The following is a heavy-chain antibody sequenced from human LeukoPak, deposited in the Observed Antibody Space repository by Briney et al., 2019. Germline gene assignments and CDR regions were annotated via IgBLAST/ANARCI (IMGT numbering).Heavy chain of an antibody. CDR3: ARDTRPYYDILTGYSPLYDY. V-gene: IGHV1-69*04. D-gene: IGHD3-9*01. J-gene: IGHJ4*02. CDR1: GGTFSSYA. Sequence: SVKVSCKASGGTFSSYAISWVRQAPGQGLEWMGRIIPILGIANYAQKFQGRVTITADKSTSTAYMELSSLRSEDTAVYYCARDTRPYYDILTGYSPLYDYWGQGTLVTVSS. CDR2: IIPILGIA.